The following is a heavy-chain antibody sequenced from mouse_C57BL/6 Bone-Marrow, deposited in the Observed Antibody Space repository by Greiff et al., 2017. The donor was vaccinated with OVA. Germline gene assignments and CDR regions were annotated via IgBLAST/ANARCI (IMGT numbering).Heavy chain of an antibody. CDR1: GYTFTDYE. CDR2: IDPETGGP. CDR3: TRGYSNYYAIDY. V-gene: IGHV1-15*01. J-gene: IGHJ4*01. Sequence: QVQLQQPGPELVTPAASLTLSCKASGYTFTDYEMHWVKQTPVHGLEWIAAIDPETGGPASNQTFKGKAILTAAKSPTTAYMELRSLTSEDSAVYYCTRGYSNYYAIDYWGQGTSVSVSS. D-gene: IGHD2-5*01.